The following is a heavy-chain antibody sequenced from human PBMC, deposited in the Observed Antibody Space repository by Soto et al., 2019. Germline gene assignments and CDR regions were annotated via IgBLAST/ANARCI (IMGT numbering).Heavy chain of an antibody. D-gene: IGHD3-10*02. CDR3: ATGPAPAHCSRSSCYYVGSWLDP. Sequence: QEQLVQSGAEMKKPGSSVTVSCKASGGTFNNYPITWVRQVPGQGCEWMGGIIPMFGTANFAKKFQGRLTINADESTAAAYMAPYSLRTDDTSVYSSATGPAPAHCSRSSCYYVGSWLDPWGQGTLVTVSS. CDR1: GGTFNNYP. J-gene: IGHJ5*02. V-gene: IGHV1-69*01. CDR2: IIPMFGTA.